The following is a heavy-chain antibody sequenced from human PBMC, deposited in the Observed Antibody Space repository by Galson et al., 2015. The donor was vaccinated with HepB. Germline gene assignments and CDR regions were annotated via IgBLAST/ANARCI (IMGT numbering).Heavy chain of an antibody. J-gene: IGHJ4*02. CDR2: VYYSGST. Sequence: ETLSLTCTVSGGSISNSAYFWGWIRQPPGKGLEWIGTVYYSGSTYYNPSLKSRLTISVDPSRNHFSLKPSSATAADTAVYYCARLFAGSFDFWGQGTLVTVSS. CDR1: GGSISNSAYF. CDR3: ARLFAGSFDF. D-gene: IGHD6-13*01. V-gene: IGHV4-39*01.